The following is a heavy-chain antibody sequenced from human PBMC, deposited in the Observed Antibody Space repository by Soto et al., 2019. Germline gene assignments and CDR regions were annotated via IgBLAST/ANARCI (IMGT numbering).Heavy chain of an antibody. V-gene: IGHV3-23*01. J-gene: IGHJ4*02. CDR2: ISGGGEST. Sequence: GGSLRLSCVASGFTFSGYAMSWVRQVPGKGLEWVSTISGGGESTHYRDSVRGRFTLSRDNSKNTLYLEMNSLRAEDTAVYHCAKDRVIRGIMGALGYWGQGTLVTVSS. CDR1: GFTFSGYA. CDR3: AKDRVIRGIMGALGY. D-gene: IGHD3-10*01.